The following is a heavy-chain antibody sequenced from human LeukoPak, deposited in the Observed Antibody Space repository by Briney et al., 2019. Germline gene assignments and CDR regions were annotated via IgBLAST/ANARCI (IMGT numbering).Heavy chain of an antibody. CDR3: AKGRWVQPAGYLDF. V-gene: IGHV3-33*06. CDR2: IWYDGSNK. D-gene: IGHD5-24*01. J-gene: IGHJ4*02. Sequence: GRSLRLSCAASGFTFSDSGMYWVRQSPGKGLEWVALIWYDGSNKYYADSVKGRFTISRDNSKNTLYLQMNSLRAEDTAVYCCAKGRWVQPAGYLDFSGQGTLVTVSA. CDR1: GFTFSDSG.